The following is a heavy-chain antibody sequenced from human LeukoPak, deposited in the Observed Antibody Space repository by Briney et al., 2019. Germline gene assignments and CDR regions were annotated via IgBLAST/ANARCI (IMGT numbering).Heavy chain of an antibody. CDR3: AKRSIAARYFDY. CDR2: ISGSGGST. V-gene: IGHV3-23*01. J-gene: IGHJ4*02. CDR1: GSTFSSYA. D-gene: IGHD6-6*01. Sequence: GGSLRLSCAASGSTFSSYAMSWVRQAPGKGLEWVSAISGSGGSTYYADSVKGRFTISRDNSKNTLYLQMNSLRAEDTAVYYCAKRSIAARYFDYWGQGTLVTVSS.